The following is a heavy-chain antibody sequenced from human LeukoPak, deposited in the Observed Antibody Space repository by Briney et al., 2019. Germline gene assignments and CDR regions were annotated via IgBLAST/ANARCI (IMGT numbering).Heavy chain of an antibody. Sequence: PSETLSLTCAVSGYSISSGYYWGWIRQPRGKGLEWIGSIYHSGSTYYNPSLKSRVTISVDTSKNQFSLKLSSVTAADTAVYYCARAGLTIYYYYYMDVWGKGTTVSVSS. V-gene: IGHV4-38-2*01. J-gene: IGHJ6*03. CDR3: ARAGLTIYYYYYMDV. D-gene: IGHD3/OR15-3a*01. CDR2: IYHSGST. CDR1: GYSISSGYY.